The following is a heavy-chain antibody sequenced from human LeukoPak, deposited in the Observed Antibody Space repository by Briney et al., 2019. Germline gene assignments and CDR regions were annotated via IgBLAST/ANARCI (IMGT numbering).Heavy chain of an antibody. V-gene: IGHV4-39*01. CDR2: IYYSGST. CDR3: ARHSGATTNYLDY. D-gene: IGHD1-26*01. Sequence: KPSETLSLTCTVSGGSISSYYWGWIRQPPGKGLEWIGSIYYSGSTYYNPSLKSRVTISIDTSKNQFSLKLSSVTAADTAVYYCARHSGATTNYLDYWGQGTLVTVSS. CDR1: GGSISSYY. J-gene: IGHJ4*02.